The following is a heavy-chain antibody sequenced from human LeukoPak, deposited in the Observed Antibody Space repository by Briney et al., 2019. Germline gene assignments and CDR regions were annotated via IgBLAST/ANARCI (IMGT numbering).Heavy chain of an antibody. V-gene: IGHV3-23*01. J-gene: IGHJ4*02. CDR2: ISGSGGST. D-gene: IGHD6-13*01. CDR3: AKTPFRIAAAGKYYFDY. CDR1: GFTFSSYA. Sequence: PRGSLRLSCAASGFTFSSYAMSWVRQAPGKGLEWVSGISGSGGSTYYADSVKGRFTISRDNSKNTLYLQMNSLRAEDTAVYYCAKTPFRIAAAGKYYFDYWGQGTLVTVSS.